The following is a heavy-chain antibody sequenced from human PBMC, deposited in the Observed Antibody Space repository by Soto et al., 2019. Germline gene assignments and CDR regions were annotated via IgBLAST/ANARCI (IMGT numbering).Heavy chain of an antibody. Sequence: GGSLRLSCAASGLTLSSYAVSWVRQAPGKGLQWGSVISGSGGTTFYADSVKGRFTISRGNSKNTLYLQMNSLRAEDTALYYCAKGRSDDSSGYYYTLDYWGQGALSPSPQ. V-gene: IGHV3-23*01. CDR1: GLTLSSYA. D-gene: IGHD3-22*01. J-gene: IGHJ4*02. CDR3: AKGRSDDSSGYYYTLDY. CDR2: ISGSGGTT.